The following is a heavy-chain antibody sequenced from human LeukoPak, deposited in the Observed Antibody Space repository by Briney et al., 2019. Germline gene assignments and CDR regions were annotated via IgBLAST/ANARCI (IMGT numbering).Heavy chain of an antibody. J-gene: IGHJ4*02. CDR3: ARRGGSGRAFDY. V-gene: IGHV4-39*01. Sequence: PSETLSLTCTVSSDSINSYYWSWIRQPPGKGLEWIATINYSGSTYYNPSLKSRVTISVNTSKNQFSLNLSSVTAADTAVYSCARRGGSGRAFDYWGQGTLVTVSS. CDR2: INYSGST. D-gene: IGHD1-26*01. CDR1: SDSINSYY.